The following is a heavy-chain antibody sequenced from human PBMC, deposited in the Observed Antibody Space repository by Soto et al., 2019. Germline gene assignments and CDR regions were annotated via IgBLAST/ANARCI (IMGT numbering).Heavy chain of an antibody. V-gene: IGHV3-9*01. CDR3: AKDSSSWYEYFQH. CDR2: ISWNSGSI. CDR1: GFTFDDYA. J-gene: IGHJ1*01. Sequence: EVQLVESGGGLVQPGRSLRLSCAASGFTFDDYAMHWVRQAPGKGLEWVSGISWNSGSIGYADSVKGRFTISRDNAKNSLYLQMNSLRAEDTALYYCAKDSSSWYEYFQHWGQDTLVTVSS. D-gene: IGHD6-13*01.